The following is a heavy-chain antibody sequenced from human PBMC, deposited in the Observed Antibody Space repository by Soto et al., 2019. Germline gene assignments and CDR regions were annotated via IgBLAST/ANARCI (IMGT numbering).Heavy chain of an antibody. V-gene: IGHV3-33*01. CDR1: GVTLSNYS. J-gene: IGHJ4*02. D-gene: IGHD2-2*01. Sequence: GGALRHPCGASGVTLSNYSVHWGRRGPGKGVGGVALIWYDGTNKYYADSVKGRFTISRDNSQNTLYLQISSLRAEDTAVYYCARDRDYCSSASCYRSFDYWGQGTLVTVSS. CDR3: ARDRDYCSSASCYRSFDY. CDR2: IWYDGTNK.